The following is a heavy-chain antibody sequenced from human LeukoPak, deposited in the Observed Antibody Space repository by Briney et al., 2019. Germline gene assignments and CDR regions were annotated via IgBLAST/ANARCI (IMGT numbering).Heavy chain of an antibody. CDR2: IKSKTDGGTT. D-gene: IGHD3-10*01. V-gene: IGHV3-15*01. CDR1: GFTFSNAW. CDR3: TAIKWFGELLYPNWFDP. Sequence: GGSLRLSCAASGFTFSNAWMSWVRQAPGKGLEWVGRIKSKTDGGTTDYAAPVKGRSTISRDDSKNTLYLQMNSLKTEDTAVYYCTAIKWFGELLYPNWFDPWGQGTLVTVSS. J-gene: IGHJ5*02.